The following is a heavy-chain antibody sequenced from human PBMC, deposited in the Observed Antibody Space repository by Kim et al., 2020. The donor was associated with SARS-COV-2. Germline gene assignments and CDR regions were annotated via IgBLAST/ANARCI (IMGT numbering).Heavy chain of an antibody. D-gene: IGHD6-6*01. CDR2: IYYSGST. V-gene: IGHV4-59*01. CDR1: GGSISSYY. J-gene: IGHJ6*01. CDR3: ARMEYSSEDYYYCGQDV. Sequence: SETLSLTCTVSGGSISSYYWSWIRQPPGKGLEWIGYIYYSGSTNYNPSLKSRVTISVDTSKNQFSLKLSSVTAADTAVYYCARMEYSSEDYYYCGQDVWG.